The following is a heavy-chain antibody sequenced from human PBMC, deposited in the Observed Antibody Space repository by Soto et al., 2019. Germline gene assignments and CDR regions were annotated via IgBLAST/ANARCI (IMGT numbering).Heavy chain of an antibody. CDR2: ISYDGSNK. CDR3: ARDPPPYSSSSGWFDP. D-gene: IGHD6-6*01. Sequence: PGGSLRLSCAASGFTFSSYAMHWVRQAPGKGLEWVAVISYDGSNKYYADSVKGRFTISRDNSKNTLYLQMNSLRAEDTAVYYCARDPPPYSSSSGWFDPWGQGTLVTVSS. CDR1: GFTFSSYA. J-gene: IGHJ5*02. V-gene: IGHV3-30-3*01.